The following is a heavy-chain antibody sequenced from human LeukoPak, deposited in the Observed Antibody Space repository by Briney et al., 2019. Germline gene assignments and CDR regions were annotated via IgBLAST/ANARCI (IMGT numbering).Heavy chain of an antibody. V-gene: IGHV3-23*01. Sequence: GGSLRLSCAASGFTFSSYAMSWVRQAPGKGLEWVSAISGSGGSTYYADSVKGRFTISRDNSKNTLYLQMNALRAEDTAVYYCARERELWFGEVPDDYWGQGTLVTVSS. CDR1: GFTFSSYA. D-gene: IGHD3-10*01. J-gene: IGHJ4*02. CDR3: ARERELWFGEVPDDY. CDR2: ISGSGGST.